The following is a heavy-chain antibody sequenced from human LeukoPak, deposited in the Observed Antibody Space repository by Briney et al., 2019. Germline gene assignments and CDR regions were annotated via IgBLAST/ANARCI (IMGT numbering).Heavy chain of an antibody. D-gene: IGHD1-26*01. J-gene: IGHJ4*02. V-gene: IGHV1-69*13. CDR1: GGTFSSYS. CDR2: IIPILGTA. CDR3: ARDGSPNYGYYAFFDN. Sequence: ASVKVSCKASGGTFSSYSLNWVRQAPGQGLEWIGGIIPILGTANYAEKFQGRLRITADESTSTGYMELNSLRFEDTAVYYCARDGSPNYGYYAFFDNWGQGTLVTVSS.